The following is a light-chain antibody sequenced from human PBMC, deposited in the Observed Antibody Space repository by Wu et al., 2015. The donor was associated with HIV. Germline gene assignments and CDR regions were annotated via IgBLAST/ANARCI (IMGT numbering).Light chain of an antibody. CDR1: QSVSSSY. CDR2: GAS. J-gene: IGKJ5*01. Sequence: EIVLTQSPGTLSLSPGERATLSCRASQSVSSSYLAWYQQKPGQAPRLLIYGASTRTDGIPDRFSGSGSGTDFTLIISRLEPEDFAVYYCQQYISSPITFGQGTRLEIK. CDR3: QQYISSPIT. V-gene: IGKV3-20*01.